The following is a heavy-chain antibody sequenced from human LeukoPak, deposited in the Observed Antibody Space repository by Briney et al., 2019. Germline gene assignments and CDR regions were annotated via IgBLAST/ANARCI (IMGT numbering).Heavy chain of an antibody. J-gene: IGHJ4*02. CDR2: INPNSGAT. D-gene: IGHD3-9*01. Sequence: ASVKVSCKASGGTFSSYAISWLRQAPGQGLEWMGWINPNSGATNYAQKFQGRVTMTRDTSITTVYMEMSKRRSDDMAWYYCPRVRPYYDILSKPFDYWGQGTLVTVSS. CDR1: GGTFSSYA. V-gene: IGHV1-2*02. CDR3: PRVRPYYDILSKPFDY.